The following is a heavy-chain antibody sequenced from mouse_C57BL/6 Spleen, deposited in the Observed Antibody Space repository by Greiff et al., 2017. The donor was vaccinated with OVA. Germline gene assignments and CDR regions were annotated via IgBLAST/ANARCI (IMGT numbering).Heavy chain of an antibody. J-gene: IGHJ4*01. Sequence: EVMLVESGGGLVQPGGSMKLSCVASGFTFSNYWMNWVRQSPEKGLEWVAQIRLKSDNYATQYAESVKGRFTISRDDSKSSVYLQMNNVRAEDTGIYYCTAYSNPYYAMDYWGQGTSVTVAS. CDR2: IRLKSDNYAT. CDR1: GFTFSNYW. D-gene: IGHD2-5*01. CDR3: TAYSNPYYAMDY. V-gene: IGHV6-3*01.